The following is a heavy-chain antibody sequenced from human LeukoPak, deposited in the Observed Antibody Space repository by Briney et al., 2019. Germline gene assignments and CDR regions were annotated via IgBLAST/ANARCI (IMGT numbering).Heavy chain of an antibody. CDR3: ARGVAGFDY. Sequence: SETLSLTCTVSGGSVSSYYWSWIRQPPGKGLEWIGYIHFSGNTNYNPSLKGRVTISLDTPTNQVSLKLSSVTAADTAVYYCARGVAGFDYWGQGTLVTVSS. CDR2: IHFSGNT. CDR1: GGSVSSYY. J-gene: IGHJ4*02. D-gene: IGHD6-19*01. V-gene: IGHV4-59*02.